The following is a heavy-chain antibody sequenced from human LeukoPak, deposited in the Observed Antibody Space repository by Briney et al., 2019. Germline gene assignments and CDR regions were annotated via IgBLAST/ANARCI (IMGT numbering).Heavy chain of an antibody. CDR2: IYYSGST. J-gene: IGHJ4*02. Sequence: SETLSLTCTVSGGSISSYYWSWIRQPPGKGLEWIGYIYYSGSTNYNPSLKSRVTISVDTSKNQFSLRLSSVTAADTAVYYCARRGYSYGYVDYWGQGTLVTVSS. D-gene: IGHD5-18*01. CDR1: GGSISSYY. CDR3: ARRGYSYGYVDY. V-gene: IGHV4-59*01.